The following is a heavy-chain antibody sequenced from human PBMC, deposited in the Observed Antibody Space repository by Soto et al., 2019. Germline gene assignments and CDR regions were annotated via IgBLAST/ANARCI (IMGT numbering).Heavy chain of an antibody. CDR2: ISYDEIDK. V-gene: IGHV3-30*04. CDR1: GFTFSNYT. D-gene: IGHD3-10*01. J-gene: IGHJ4*02. CDR3: AGRSGSSDY. Sequence: AGGSLRLSCAASGFTFSNYTMHWVRQAPGKGLEWVALISYDEIDKYFADAVKGRFTISRDNSKNTLYLQMDSLRAEDTAVYYCAGRSGSSDYWGRGTQVTVSS.